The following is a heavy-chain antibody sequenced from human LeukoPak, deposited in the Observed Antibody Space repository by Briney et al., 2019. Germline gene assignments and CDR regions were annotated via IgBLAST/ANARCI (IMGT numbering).Heavy chain of an antibody. J-gene: IGHJ5*02. Sequence: SETLSLTCTVSGGSISSYYWSWIRQPPGKGLEWIGYIYYSGSTNYNPSLKSRVTISVDTSKNQFSLKLSSVTAADTAVYYCARTLYCSGGSCYSNWFDPWGQGTLVTVSS. V-gene: IGHV4-59*01. CDR1: GGSISSYY. CDR3: ARTLYCSGGSCYSNWFDP. D-gene: IGHD2-15*01. CDR2: IYYSGST.